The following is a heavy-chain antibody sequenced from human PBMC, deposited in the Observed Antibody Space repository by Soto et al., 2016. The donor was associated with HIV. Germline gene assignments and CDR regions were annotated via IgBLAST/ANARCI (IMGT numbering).Heavy chain of an antibody. CDR2: IYHTGNT. CDR3: ARGARFDDSGYDPKNEMTN. CDR1: GASISSFNW. Sequence: QVRLQESGPGRVNPSGTLSLTCVVSGASISSFNWWSWVRQPPGKGLEWIGEIYHTGNTNLNPSLKSRITMSVDKSKNQFSLKVTSVTAADTAIYYCARGARFDDSGYDPKNEMTNWGQGNPG. D-gene: IGHD5-12*01. J-gene: IGHJ4*02. V-gene: IGHV4-4*02.